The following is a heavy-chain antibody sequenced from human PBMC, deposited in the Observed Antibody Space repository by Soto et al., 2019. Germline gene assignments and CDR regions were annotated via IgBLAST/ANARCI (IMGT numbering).Heavy chain of an antibody. CDR2: IYHSGST. CDR1: GASISSSNW. Sequence: QVQLQESGPGLVKPSGTLSLTCAVSGASISSSNWWRWVRQPPGKGLEWIGEIYHSGSTNYNPSLKSLVTISVDRSRNQFYLKLTSVTVADTAVYYCARGGIYDNLTGYGDWGQGTLVIVSS. V-gene: IGHV4-4*02. CDR3: ARGGIYDNLTGYGD. D-gene: IGHD3-9*01. J-gene: IGHJ4*02.